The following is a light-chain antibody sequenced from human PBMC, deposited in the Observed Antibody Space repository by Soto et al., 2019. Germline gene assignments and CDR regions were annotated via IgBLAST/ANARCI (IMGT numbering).Light chain of an antibody. CDR3: MQSTHGPPYT. J-gene: IGKJ2*01. CDR2: NVS. CDR1: QSLAYIDGNTY. V-gene: IGKV2-30*01. Sequence: EVVMTQSPLSLPVTLGQPASISCRSSQSLAYIDGNTYLTWFHQRPGQSPRRLIYNVSNRDSGVPDRFSGSGSGTDFTLKISRVEAEDVGIYYCMQSTHGPPYTCGQGTKLEIK.